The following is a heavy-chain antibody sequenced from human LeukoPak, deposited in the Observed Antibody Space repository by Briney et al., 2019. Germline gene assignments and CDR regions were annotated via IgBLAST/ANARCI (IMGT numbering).Heavy chain of an antibody. CDR1: GYSFTSYW. J-gene: IGHJ4*02. CDR2: IYPGDSDT. D-gene: IGHD5-24*01. V-gene: IGHV5-51*01. CDR3: ATHRERSTLHY. Sequence: GESMKISCKGSGYSFTSYWIGWVRQMPGKGLEWMGIIYPGDSDTRYSPSFQGQVTISADKSISTAYLQWSSLKASDTAMYYCATHRERSTLHYWAQGTLVTVSS.